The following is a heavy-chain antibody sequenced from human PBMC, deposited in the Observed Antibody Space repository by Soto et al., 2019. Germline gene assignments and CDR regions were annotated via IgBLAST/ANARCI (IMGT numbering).Heavy chain of an antibody. D-gene: IGHD2-15*01. V-gene: IGHV3-30*18. J-gene: IGHJ4*02. CDR2: ISYDGSNK. CDR3: AKGCSGGSCYSDY. Sequence: GGSLRLSCAASGFTFSSYGMHWVRQAPGKGLEWVAVISYDGSNKYYADSVKGRFTISRDNSKNTLYLQMNSLRAEDTAVYYCAKGCSGGSCYSDYWGQGTLVTVSS. CDR1: GFTFSSYG.